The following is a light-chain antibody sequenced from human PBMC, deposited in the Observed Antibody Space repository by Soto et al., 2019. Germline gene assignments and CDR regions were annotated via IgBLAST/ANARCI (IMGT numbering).Light chain of an antibody. CDR1: QSVTVNS. Sequence: EILLTQSPRTLSLSPGEGVTLYCRASQSVTVNSLAWYQQKPGQAPRLLIYAASTRGAAVPARFTGSGSGTYLARTTSRLEHEGFDVDYGQQYGDPPLTSGLGAKVDIK. J-gene: IGKJ3*01. V-gene: IGKV3-20*01. CDR3: QQYGDPPLT. CDR2: AAS.